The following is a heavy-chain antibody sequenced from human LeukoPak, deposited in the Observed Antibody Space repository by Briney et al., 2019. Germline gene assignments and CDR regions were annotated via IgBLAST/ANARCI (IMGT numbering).Heavy chain of an antibody. CDR1: GWSFNDYY. CDR3: ARGQVPAARGYNWFDP. CDR2: INARGDT. D-gene: IGHD2-2*01. J-gene: IGHJ5*02. V-gene: IGHV4-34*01. Sequence: SETLSLTCAVHGWSFNDYYRNWIRQPPGKGLEWIGEINARGDTNYNPSLKSRVTISVDTSKKQFSLRLTSMIAADTALYYCARGQVPAARGYNWFDPWGQGTLVTVSS.